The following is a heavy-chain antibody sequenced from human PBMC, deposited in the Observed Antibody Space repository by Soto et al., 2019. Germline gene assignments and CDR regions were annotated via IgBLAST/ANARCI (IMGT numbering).Heavy chain of an antibody. CDR2: IKTDASEK. Sequence: GGSLRLSCAASGFTLRSYWMSWVRQAPGKGLEWLATIKTDASEKKYVDSVKGRFTVSRDNAKNSLYLQMESLRAENTAVYTCARGSGYGSGISVNHYLDCWGRGTLVTVSS. V-gene: IGHV3-7*01. D-gene: IGHD3-10*01. CDR3: ARGSGYGSGISVNHYLDC. CDR1: GFTLRSYW. J-gene: IGHJ4*01.